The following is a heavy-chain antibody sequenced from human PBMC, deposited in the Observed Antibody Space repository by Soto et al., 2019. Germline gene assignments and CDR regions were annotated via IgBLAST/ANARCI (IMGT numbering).Heavy chain of an antibody. CDR3: ASGQQLVRNY. D-gene: IGHD6-13*01. Sequence: SETLSLTCAVSGGSISSGGYSWSWIRQPPGKGLEWIGYIYHSGSTYYNPSLKSRVTVSVDRSKNQFSLKLSSVTAADTAVYYCASGQQLVRNYWGQGTLVTVSS. CDR1: GGSISSGGYS. V-gene: IGHV4-30-2*01. CDR2: IYHSGST. J-gene: IGHJ4*02.